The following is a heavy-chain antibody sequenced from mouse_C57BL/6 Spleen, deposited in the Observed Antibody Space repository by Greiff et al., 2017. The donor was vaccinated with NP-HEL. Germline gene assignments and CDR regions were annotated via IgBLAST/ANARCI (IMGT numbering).Heavy chain of an antibody. CDR2: ISSGSSTI. CDR3: ARTDYYGSSYGDY. CDR1: GFTFSDYG. J-gene: IGHJ2*01. D-gene: IGHD1-1*01. Sequence: EVQRVESGGGLVKPGGSLKLSCAASGFTFSDYGMRWVRQAPEKGLEWVAYISSGSSTIYYADTVKGRFTISRDNAKNTLFLQMTSLRSEDTAMYYCARTDYYGSSYGDYWGQGTTLTVSS. V-gene: IGHV5-17*01.